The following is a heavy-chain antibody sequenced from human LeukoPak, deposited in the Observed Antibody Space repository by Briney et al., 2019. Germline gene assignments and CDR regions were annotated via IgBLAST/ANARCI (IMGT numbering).Heavy chain of an antibody. Sequence: ASVKVSCKASGYTFTSYGISWVRQAPGQGLEWMGWISAYNGNTNYAQKLQGRVTMTTDTSTSTAYMELSSLRSEDTAVYYCARSRNGLLWFGELERWGQGTLVTVSS. CDR1: GYTFTSYG. CDR3: ARSRNGLLWFGELER. J-gene: IGHJ4*02. CDR2: ISAYNGNT. D-gene: IGHD3-10*01. V-gene: IGHV1-18*01.